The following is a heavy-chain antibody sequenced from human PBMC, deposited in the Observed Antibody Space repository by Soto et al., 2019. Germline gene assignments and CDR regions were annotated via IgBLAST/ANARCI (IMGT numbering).Heavy chain of an antibody. Sequence: PGGSLRLSCAASGFTFSSYGMHWVRQAPGKGLEWVAVISYDGSNKYYADSVKGRFTISRDNSKNTLYLQMNSLRAEDTAVYYCAKDAPTGGYSGYDSYYYYYGMDVWGQGTTVTVSS. CDR2: ISYDGSNK. V-gene: IGHV3-30*18. CDR3: AKDAPTGGYSGYDSYYYYYGMDV. CDR1: GFTFSSYG. J-gene: IGHJ6*02. D-gene: IGHD5-12*01.